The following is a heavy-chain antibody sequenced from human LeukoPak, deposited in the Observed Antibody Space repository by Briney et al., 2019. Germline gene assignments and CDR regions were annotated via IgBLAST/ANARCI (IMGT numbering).Heavy chain of an antibody. V-gene: IGHV1-69*13. D-gene: IGHD6-13*01. CDR2: IIPIFGTA. Sequence: SVTVSCKASGGTFSSNAISWVRQAPGQGLEWMGGIIPIFGTANYAQKFQGRVTITADESTSTAYMELSSLRSEDTAVYYCARAGLTYEQLGIFDYWGQGTLVTVSS. CDR1: GGTFSSNA. J-gene: IGHJ4*02. CDR3: ARAGLTYEQLGIFDY.